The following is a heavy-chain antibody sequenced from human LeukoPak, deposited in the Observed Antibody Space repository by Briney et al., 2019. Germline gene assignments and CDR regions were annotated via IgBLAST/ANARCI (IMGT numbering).Heavy chain of an antibody. CDR2: IYYRGST. J-gene: IGHJ4*02. D-gene: IGHD1-26*01. CDR1: GVSISSDY. CDR3: ARQRRAAFSTWEPARRVPTYYFDY. Sequence: PSETLSLTCTVSGVSISSDYWSWIRQPPGKGLEWIGYIYYRGSTNYNPSLKSRVTISVDTSKNQFSLKLSSVTAADTAVYYCARQRRAAFSTWEPARRVPTYYFDYWGQGTLVTVSS. V-gene: IGHV4-59*08.